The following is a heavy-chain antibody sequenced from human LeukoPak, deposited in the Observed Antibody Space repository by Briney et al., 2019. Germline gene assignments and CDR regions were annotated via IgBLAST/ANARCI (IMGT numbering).Heavy chain of an antibody. V-gene: IGHV3-9*01. CDR3: AKSYIVATTPLDY. J-gene: IGHJ4*02. CDR2: ISWNSGSI. D-gene: IGHD5-12*01. Sequence: GGSLRLSCAASGFTFDDYAMHWVRQAPGKGLEWVSGISWNSGSIGYADSVKGRFTTSRDNAKNSLYLQMNSLRAEDTALYYCAKSYIVATTPLDYWGQGTLVTVSS. CDR1: GFTFDDYA.